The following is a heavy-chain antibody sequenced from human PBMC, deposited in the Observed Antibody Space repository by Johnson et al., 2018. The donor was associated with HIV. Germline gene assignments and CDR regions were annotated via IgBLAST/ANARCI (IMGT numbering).Heavy chain of an antibody. CDR3: TESGSYYPPDAFDI. Sequence: VQLVESGGGLVKPGGSLRLSCAASGFTFSDYYMSWIRQAPGKGLEWVGRIKSKTAGGTTDYAAPVKGRFTISRDDSKNTLYLQMNSLKTEDTAVYYCTESGSYYPPDAFDIWGQGTMVTVFS. CDR2: IKSKTAGGTT. J-gene: IGHJ3*02. D-gene: IGHD1-26*01. CDR1: GFTFSDYY. V-gene: IGHV3-15*01.